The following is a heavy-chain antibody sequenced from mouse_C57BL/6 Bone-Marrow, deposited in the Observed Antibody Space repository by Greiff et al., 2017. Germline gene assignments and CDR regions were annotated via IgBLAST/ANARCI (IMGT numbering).Heavy chain of an antibody. CDR3: AREGILGTTVDWYFDV. Sequence: VQRVESGAELAKPGASVKLSCKASGYTFTSYWMHWVKQRPGQGLEWLGYINPSSGYTKYNQKFKDKATFTADKSSSTAYMQLSSLTYEDSAVYYCAREGILGTTVDWYFDVWGTGTTVTVSS. V-gene: IGHV1-7*01. J-gene: IGHJ1*03. CDR1: GYTFTSYW. D-gene: IGHD1-1*01. CDR2: INPSSGYT.